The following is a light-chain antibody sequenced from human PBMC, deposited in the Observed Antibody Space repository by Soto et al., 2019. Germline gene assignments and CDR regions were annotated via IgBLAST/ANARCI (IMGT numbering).Light chain of an antibody. Sequence: SYELTQSPSVSVAPGKTARITCGGNNIGSKSVHWYQQKQGQAPVLVIYFDSDRPSGIPERFSGSNSGNTATLTISRVEAGDEADYYCQVWDSSSDPVFGGGTKVTVL. CDR3: QVWDSSSDPV. V-gene: IGLV3-21*04. J-gene: IGLJ2*01. CDR2: FDS. CDR1: NIGSKS.